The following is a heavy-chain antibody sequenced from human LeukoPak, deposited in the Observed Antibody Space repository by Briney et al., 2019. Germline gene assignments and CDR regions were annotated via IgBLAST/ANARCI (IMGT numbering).Heavy chain of an antibody. CDR3: AGVGQQLVSKRFDY. CDR2: ISYDGSNK. Sequence: PGRSLRLSCAASGFTFSSYGMHWVRQAPGKGLEWVAVISYDGSNKYYADSVKGRFTISRDNSKNTLYLQMNSLRAEDTAVYYCAGVGQQLVSKRFDYWSQGTLVTVSS. J-gene: IGHJ4*02. D-gene: IGHD6-13*01. V-gene: IGHV3-30*03. CDR1: GFTFSSYG.